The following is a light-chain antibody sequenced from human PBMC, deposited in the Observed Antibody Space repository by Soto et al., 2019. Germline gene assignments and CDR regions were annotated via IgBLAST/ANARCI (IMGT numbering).Light chain of an antibody. CDR2: VNSDGSH. CDR1: SEYSSFA. CDR3: QTWGTGIRV. V-gene: IGLV4-69*01. Sequence: QPVLTQSPSASASPGASVKLTCTLSSEYSSFAIAWHQQQPEKGPRYLMKVNSDGSHIKGDGIPDRFSGSSSGAERYLTISSLQSEDEADYYCQTWGTGIRVFGGGTKLTVL. J-gene: IGLJ2*01.